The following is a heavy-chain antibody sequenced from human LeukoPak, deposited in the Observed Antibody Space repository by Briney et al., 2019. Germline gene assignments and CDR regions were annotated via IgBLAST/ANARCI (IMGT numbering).Heavy chain of an antibody. Sequence: PGGSLRLSCAASGFTFSDNYMSWIRQAPGKGLEWVSYISSSGNTTYNADSVKGRFSITRDNAKNSLYLQMNSLRAEDTAVYYCARDVAPASAYYYYMDVWGKGTTVTVSS. D-gene: IGHD5-12*01. V-gene: IGHV3-11*04. CDR2: ISSSGNTT. CDR1: GFTFSDNY. J-gene: IGHJ6*03. CDR3: ARDVAPASAYYYYMDV.